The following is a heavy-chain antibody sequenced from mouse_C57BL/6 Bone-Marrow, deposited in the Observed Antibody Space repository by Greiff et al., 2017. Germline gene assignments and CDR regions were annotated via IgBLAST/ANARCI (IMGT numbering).Heavy chain of an antibody. Sequence: QVHVKQSGAELARPGASVKLSCKASGYTFTSYGISWVKQRTGQGLEWIGEIYPRSGNTYYNEKFKGKATLTADKSSSTAYMELRSLTSEDSAVYFCATIITTVVATHWYFDVWGTGTTVTVSS. J-gene: IGHJ1*03. D-gene: IGHD1-1*01. CDR2: IYPRSGNT. CDR1: GYTFTSYG. V-gene: IGHV1-81*01. CDR3: ATIITTVVATHWYFDV.